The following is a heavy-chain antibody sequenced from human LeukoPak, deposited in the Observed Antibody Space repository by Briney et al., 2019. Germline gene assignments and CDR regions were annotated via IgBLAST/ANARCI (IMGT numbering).Heavy chain of an antibody. D-gene: IGHD6-19*01. V-gene: IGHV4-59*01. CDR3: ASALYSSGWYYFDY. J-gene: IGHJ4*02. CDR2: IYYSGST. CDR1: AGSISSYY. Sequence: PSETLSLTSNVSAGSISSYYWSWIRQPPGKRLEWIGYIYYSGSTNYNPSLKRRVTISLDTSKNQFGLKLSSVTAADTAVYYCASALYSSGWYYFDYWGQGTLVTVS.